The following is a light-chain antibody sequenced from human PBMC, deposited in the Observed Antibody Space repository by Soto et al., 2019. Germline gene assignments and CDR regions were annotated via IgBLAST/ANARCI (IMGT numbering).Light chain of an antibody. CDR3: QQYDAWPFT. Sequence: EIVLTQSPGTLSLSPGERATLSCRASQSVSNYLAWYQQKPGQAPRLLIYGASSRATGIPGRFSGSGSGTEFVLTISSLQSEDFAIYYCQQYDAWPFTFGGGTKVDI. CDR1: QSVSNY. V-gene: IGKV3-15*01. J-gene: IGKJ4*01. CDR2: GAS.